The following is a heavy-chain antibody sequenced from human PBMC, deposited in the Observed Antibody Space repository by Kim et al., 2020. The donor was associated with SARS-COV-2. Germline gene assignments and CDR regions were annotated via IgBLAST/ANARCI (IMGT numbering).Heavy chain of an antibody. CDR2: IYWDGDK. Sequence: SGPTLVNPTQSLTLTCTFSGFSLSTGGVAVAWIRQPPGKALEWLALIYWDGDKRYSPSLKTRLTITKDTSKNQVVLTMSNMEPVDTATYYCARSTWTPYYYAMDVWGQGTTVTVSS. CDR3: ARSTWTPYYYAMDV. V-gene: IGHV2-5*02. D-gene: IGHD1-1*01. J-gene: IGHJ6*02. CDR1: GFSLSTGGVA.